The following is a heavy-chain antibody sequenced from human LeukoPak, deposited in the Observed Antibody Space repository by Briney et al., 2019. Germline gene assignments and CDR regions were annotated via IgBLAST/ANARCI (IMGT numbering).Heavy chain of an antibody. CDR3: ARVSRITIFGVVIKGWFDP. CDR1: GGSITSHY. V-gene: IGHV4-59*11. Sequence: SETLSLTCTVSGGSITSHYWSWVRQPPGKGLEWIANIDYNGNTNYNPSLKSRVTISVDTAKNQFSLKLSSVTAADTAVYYCARVSRITIFGVVIKGWFDPWGQGTLVTVSS. J-gene: IGHJ5*02. CDR2: IDYNGNT. D-gene: IGHD3-3*01.